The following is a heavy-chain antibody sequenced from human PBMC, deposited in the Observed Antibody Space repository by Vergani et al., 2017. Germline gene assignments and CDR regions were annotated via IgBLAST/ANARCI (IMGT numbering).Heavy chain of an antibody. CDR3: ATNSCGTPGCQIGYFRE. Sequence: QVHLVESGGGVVQPGRSLRPSCVVSGFTSSHYGMHWVRQAPGKGLEWVAVISYDGTQKDYADSVKGRFTISRDNSKSTLYLQMNSLRTEDTAVYYCATNSCGTPGCQIGYFREWGQGTLVTVSS. CDR1: GFTSSHYG. V-gene: IGHV3-30*03. J-gene: IGHJ1*01. D-gene: IGHD1-1*01. CDR2: ISYDGTQK.